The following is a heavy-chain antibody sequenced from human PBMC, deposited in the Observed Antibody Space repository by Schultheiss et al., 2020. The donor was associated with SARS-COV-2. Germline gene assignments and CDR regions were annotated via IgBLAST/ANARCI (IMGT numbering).Heavy chain of an antibody. V-gene: IGHV4-38-2*02. D-gene: IGHD2-2*01. CDR2: IYHSGST. CDR1: GYSISSGYY. J-gene: IGHJ4*02. CDR3: ATHPLPFYFDY. Sequence: SETLSLTCTVSGYSISSGYYWGWIRQPPGKGLEWIGSIYHSGSTNYNPSLKSRVTISVDRSKNQFSLKVSSVTAADTAVSFCATHPLPFYFDYWGQETLVTVSS.